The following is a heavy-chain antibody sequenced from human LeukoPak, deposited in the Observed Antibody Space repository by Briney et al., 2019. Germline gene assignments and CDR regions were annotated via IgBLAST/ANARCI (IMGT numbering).Heavy chain of an antibody. J-gene: IGHJ4*02. D-gene: IGHD3-10*01. CDR3: AKDAVAPGSSGDFFDY. V-gene: IGHV3-23*01. CDR1: GFAFSTFA. CDR2: IVRSGDTT. Sequence: GGSLRLSCAASGFAFSTFAMTWVRQDPGKGLEWVSTIVRSGDTTYYTDSVKGRFTVSRDNSKNTLYLQMNSPRAEDTAVYYCAKDAVAPGSSGDFFDYWGLGTLVTVSS.